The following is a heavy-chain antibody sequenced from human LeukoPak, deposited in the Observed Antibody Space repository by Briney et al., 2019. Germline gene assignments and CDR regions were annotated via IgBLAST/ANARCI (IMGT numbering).Heavy chain of an antibody. CDR2: ISSSGGFI. D-gene: IGHD5-18*01. J-gene: IGHJ3*02. CDR3: ARAVGAMVTNTFDI. CDR1: GFTFSSYG. Sequence: GGSLRLSCAASGFTFSSYGMNWVRQAPGKGLEWVSSISSSGGFIYYADSVEGRFTISRDNAKNFLYLQMNSLRVEDTAVYYCARAVGAMVTNTFDIWGQGTMVTVSS. V-gene: IGHV3-21*01.